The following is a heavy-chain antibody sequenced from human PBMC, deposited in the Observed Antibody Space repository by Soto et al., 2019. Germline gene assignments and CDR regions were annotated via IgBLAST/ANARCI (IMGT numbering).Heavy chain of an antibody. Sequence: QVQLVQSGAEVKKPGSSVKVSCKASGGTFSSYAISWVRQAPGQGLEWMGGIIPIFGTANYAQKFQGRVTSTADESTSTAYMELSSLRSEDTAVYYCARDPNCSSTSCYRGAFDYWGQGTLVTVSS. D-gene: IGHD2-2*01. CDR3: ARDPNCSSTSCYRGAFDY. CDR2: IIPIFGTA. CDR1: GGTFSSYA. V-gene: IGHV1-69*01. J-gene: IGHJ4*02.